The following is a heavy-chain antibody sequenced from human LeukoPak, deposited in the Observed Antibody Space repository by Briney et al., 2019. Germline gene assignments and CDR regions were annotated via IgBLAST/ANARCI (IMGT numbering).Heavy chain of an antibody. V-gene: IGHV4-34*01. CDR2: INHSGST. CDR1: GGSFSGYY. CDR3: ARVSIRYYFDY. Sequence: SETLSLTCAVYGGSFSGYYWGWIRQPPGKGLEWIGEINHSGSTNYNPSLKSRVTISVDTSKNQFSLKLSSVTAADTAVYYCARVSIRYYFDYWGQGTLVTVSS. J-gene: IGHJ4*02. D-gene: IGHD2-2*01.